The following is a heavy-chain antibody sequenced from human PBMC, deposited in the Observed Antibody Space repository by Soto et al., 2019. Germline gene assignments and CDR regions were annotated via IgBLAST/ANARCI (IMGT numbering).Heavy chain of an antibody. Sequence: ASVKVSCKTSGYAFTRNGISWVRQAPGQGLEWMGWISPKSGSIKYAQKFQGRVIMTTDTSTSTAYMELRSLRSDDTAVYYCVKDRDSNSWPSRDVWGPGTTVTVSS. CDR1: GYAFTRNG. V-gene: IGHV1-18*01. D-gene: IGHD3-22*01. CDR2: ISPKSGSI. CDR3: VKDRDSNSWPSRDV. J-gene: IGHJ6*02.